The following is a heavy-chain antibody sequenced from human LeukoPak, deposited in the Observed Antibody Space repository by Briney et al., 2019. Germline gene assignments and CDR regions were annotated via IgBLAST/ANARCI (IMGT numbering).Heavy chain of an antibody. CDR2: IYYSGST. D-gene: IGHD2-15*01. CDR1: GGSISSSSYY. J-gene: IGHJ4*02. CDR3: ARNEQGASTVAATWQFDY. V-gene: IGHV4-39*01. Sequence: PSETLSLTCTVSGGSISSSSYYWGWIRQPPGKGLEWIGSIYYSGSTYYNPSLKSRVTISVDTSKNQFSLKLSSVTAADTAVYYCARNEQGASTVAATWQFDYWGQGTLVTVSS.